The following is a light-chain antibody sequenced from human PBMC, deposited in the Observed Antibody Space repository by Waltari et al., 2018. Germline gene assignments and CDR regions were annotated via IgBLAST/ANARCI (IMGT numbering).Light chain of an antibody. Sequence: QSVLTQPPSVSEAPRQRVTISCSGSNSNIGNNAVNWYQQLPGTAPKLLIYYDDLLPSGVSDRFSGSKSGTSASLAISGLHSEDEADYHCAAWDDNLNAVVFGGGTKLTVL. J-gene: IGLJ2*01. CDR2: YDD. V-gene: IGLV1-36*01. CDR3: AAWDDNLNAVV. CDR1: NSNIGNNA.